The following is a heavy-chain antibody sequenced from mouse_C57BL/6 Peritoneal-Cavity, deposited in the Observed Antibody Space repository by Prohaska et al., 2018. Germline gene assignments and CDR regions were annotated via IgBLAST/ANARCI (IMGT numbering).Heavy chain of an antibody. V-gene: IGHV3-6*01. J-gene: IGHJ3*01. CDR2: ISYDGSN. CDR3: ARGDGYYPFAY. Sequence: GPGLVKPSQSLSLTCSVTGYSITSGYYWNWIRQFPGNKLEWMGYISYDGSNNYNPSLKNRISITRDTSKNQFFLKLNSVTTEDTATYYCARGDGYYPFAYWGQGTLVTVSA. D-gene: IGHD2-3*01. CDR1: GYSITSGYY.